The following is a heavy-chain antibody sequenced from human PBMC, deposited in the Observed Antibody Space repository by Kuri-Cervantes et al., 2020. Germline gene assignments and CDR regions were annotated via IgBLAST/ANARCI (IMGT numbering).Heavy chain of an antibody. Sequence: GSLRLSCAVSGYSISSGYYWGWIRQPPGKGLEWIGNIYHTGNTYYNPSLKSRVTISVDTSKNQFSLKLSSVTAADTAVYYCATGLSTVTNARYWGQGTLVTVSS. J-gene: IGHJ4*02. CDR2: IYHTGNT. CDR1: GYSISSGYY. CDR3: ATGLSTVTNARY. V-gene: IGHV4-38-2*01. D-gene: IGHD4-17*01.